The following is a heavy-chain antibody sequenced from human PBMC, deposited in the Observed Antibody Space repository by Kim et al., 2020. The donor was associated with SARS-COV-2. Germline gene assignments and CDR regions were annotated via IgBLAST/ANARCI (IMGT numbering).Heavy chain of an antibody. J-gene: IGHJ6*02. V-gene: IGHV3-13*01. CDR3: TRLPTGAAAPQHYGLDV. Sequence: GGSLRLSCAASGSTFSTCDMHWVRQATGKGLEWVSTIGIGGDTYYPGSVKSRFTISRDNAKNTLYLQMNSLRAGDTAVYYCTRLPTGAAAPQHYGLDVWGQGKTFSVSS. D-gene: IGHD6-13*01. CDR1: GSTFSTCD. CDR2: IGIGGDT.